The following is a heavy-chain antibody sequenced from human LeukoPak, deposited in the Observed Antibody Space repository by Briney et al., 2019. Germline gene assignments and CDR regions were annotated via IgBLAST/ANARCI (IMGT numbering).Heavy chain of an antibody. CDR2: IIPIFGTA. Sequence: SVKVSCKASGGTFSSYAISWVRQAPGQGLEWMGGIIPIFGTANYAQKFQGRVTITADKSTSTAYMELSSLRSEDTAVYYCVSRPGTMVYATGFDYWGQGTLVTVSS. CDR1: GGTFSSYA. CDR3: VSRPGTMVYATGFDY. D-gene: IGHD2-8*01. V-gene: IGHV1-69*06. J-gene: IGHJ4*02.